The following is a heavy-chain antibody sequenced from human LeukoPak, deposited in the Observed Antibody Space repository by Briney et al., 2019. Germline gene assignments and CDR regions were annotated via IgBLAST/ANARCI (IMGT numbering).Heavy chain of an antibody. J-gene: IGHJ4*02. V-gene: IGHV1-2*02. Sequence: ASVKVSCKASGYTFTGYYMHWVRQAPGQGLEWMGWINPNSGGTNYAQKFQGRVTMTRDTSISTAYMELSRLRPDDTAVYYCASRYSGYDPTPPDYWGQGTLVTVSS. CDR2: INPNSGGT. CDR3: ASRYSGYDPTPPDY. D-gene: IGHD5-12*01. CDR1: GYTFTGYY.